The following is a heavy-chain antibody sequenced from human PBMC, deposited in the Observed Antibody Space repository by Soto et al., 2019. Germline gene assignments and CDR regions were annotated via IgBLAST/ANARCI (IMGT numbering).Heavy chain of an antibody. CDR3: ARDPYGSGSYSDY. D-gene: IGHD3-10*01. Sequence: PGGSLRLACAACGFTVCIYIMNWVRQYPGKGLEWVSSISSSSSYIYYADSVKGRFTISRDNAKNSLYLQMNSLRAEDTAVYYCARDPYGSGSYSDYWGQGTLVTVSS. J-gene: IGHJ4*02. CDR1: GFTVCIYI. CDR2: ISSSSSYI. V-gene: IGHV3-21*01.